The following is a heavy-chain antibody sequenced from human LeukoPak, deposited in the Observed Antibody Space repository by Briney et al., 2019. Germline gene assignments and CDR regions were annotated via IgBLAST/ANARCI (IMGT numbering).Heavy chain of an antibody. V-gene: IGHV3-7*01. J-gene: IGHJ6*02. CDR3: VRVDSSIDHFGMYV. CDR1: GFTFSSHW. CDR2: IKPGGSEK. D-gene: IGHD5-18*01. Sequence: GGSLRLSCAASGFTFSSHWISWVRQAPGKGLEWVANIKPGGSEKYYVDSVKGRFTISRDNAKNALYLQMNSLRAEDTAVYYCVRVDSSIDHFGMYVWGQGTTVTVSS.